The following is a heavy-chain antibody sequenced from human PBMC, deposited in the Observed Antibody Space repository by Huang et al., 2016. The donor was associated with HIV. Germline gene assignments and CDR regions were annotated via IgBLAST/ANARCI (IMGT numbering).Heavy chain of an antibody. CDR1: GGSFSRYY. D-gene: IGHD2-15*01. Sequence: QGRLQQWGAGMLKPSAPLSLTCAVYGGSFSRYYWTWVRQPPGRGLEWIGEISQSGTTNYNTSLESRVTISGDNSKNQFSLRLTSVTAADTATYFCARAPAGNDYSLYNYYGLDIWGQGTTVTVSS. CDR3: ARAPAGNDYSLYNYYGLDI. CDR2: ISQSGTT. J-gene: IGHJ6*02. V-gene: IGHV4-34*01.